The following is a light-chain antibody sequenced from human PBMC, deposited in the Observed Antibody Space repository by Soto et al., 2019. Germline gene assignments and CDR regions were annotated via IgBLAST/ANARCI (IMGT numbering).Light chain of an antibody. J-gene: IGKJ2*01. Sequence: DIQMTQSPSSLSASVGDRVTITCRASQGIRSDLGWYQQKPGKAPKRLIYAAPRLQSGVPSRFSAGGSGTEFILAISSLQPEDFATYYCLQHNDYPYTFGQGTKVDIK. CDR2: AAP. V-gene: IGKV1-17*01. CDR3: LQHNDYPYT. CDR1: QGIRSD.